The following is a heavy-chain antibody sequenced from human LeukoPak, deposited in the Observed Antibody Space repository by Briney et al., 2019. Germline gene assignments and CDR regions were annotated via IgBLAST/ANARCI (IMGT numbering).Heavy chain of an antibody. V-gene: IGHV4-39*01. J-gene: IGHJ4*02. CDR3: ASLGATTPYFDY. CDR2: IYYSGST. D-gene: IGHD1-26*01. Sequence: SETLSLTCTVSGGSISSSSYYWGWIRQPPGKGLEWIGSIYYSGSTYHNPSLKSRVTISVDTSKNQFSLKLSSVTAADTAVYYCASLGATTPYFDYWGQGTLVTVSS. CDR1: GGSISSSSYY.